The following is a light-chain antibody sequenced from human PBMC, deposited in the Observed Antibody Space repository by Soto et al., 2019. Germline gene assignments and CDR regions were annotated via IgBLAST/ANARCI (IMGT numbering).Light chain of an antibody. Sequence: DIQMTQSPSSLSASVGDRVIITCRASQSISSYLNWYQQKPGKAPKLLIYAASSLQSGVPSRFSGSGPGTDFTLTISSLQPEDFATYYCQQSYSTPITFGQGTRMEIK. CDR2: AAS. CDR3: QQSYSTPIT. V-gene: IGKV1-39*01. J-gene: IGKJ5*01. CDR1: QSISSY.